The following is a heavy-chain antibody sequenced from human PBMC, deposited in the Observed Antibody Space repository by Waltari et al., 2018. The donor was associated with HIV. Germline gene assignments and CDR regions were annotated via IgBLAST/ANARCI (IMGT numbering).Heavy chain of an antibody. D-gene: IGHD2-15*01. J-gene: IGHJ4*02. V-gene: IGHV3-7*01. Sequence: EVQLVESGGGLVQSGGSLRLSCAVSGLSFSGYWMSWVRQAPGKGLEWVANIKEDGSDKYYVDSVKGRFTISRDNAKNSLYLQMNSLRAEDTAMYYCARARYCSGISCSYFDDWGQGTLVTVSS. CDR1: GLSFSGYW. CDR3: ARARYCSGISCSYFDD. CDR2: IKEDGSDK.